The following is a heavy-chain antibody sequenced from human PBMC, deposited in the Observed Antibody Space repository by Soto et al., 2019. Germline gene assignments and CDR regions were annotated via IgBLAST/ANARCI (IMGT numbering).Heavy chain of an antibody. CDR1: GGSISSGGYY. J-gene: IGHJ5*02. CDR2: IYYSGST. CDR3: GGEGGGVWFGELRERFDP. V-gene: IGHV4-31*03. D-gene: IGHD3-10*01. Sequence: QVQLQESGPGLVKPSQTLSLTCTVSGGSISSGGYYWSWIRQHPGKGLEWIGYIYYSGSTYYNPSLKSRVTISVDTSKNHVSLKRSSGTGADTAVYYWGGEGGGVWFGELRERFDPWGQGTLVTVSS.